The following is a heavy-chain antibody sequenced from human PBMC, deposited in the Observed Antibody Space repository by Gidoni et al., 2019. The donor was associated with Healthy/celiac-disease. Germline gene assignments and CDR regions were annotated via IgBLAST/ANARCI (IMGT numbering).Heavy chain of an antibody. V-gene: IGHV3-49*03. D-gene: IGHD7-27*01. CDR3: TRGLGTTTRGGYFDY. J-gene: IGHJ4*02. CDR1: GFTFGDYA. CDR2: IRSKAYGGTT. Sequence: EVQLVESGGGLVQPGRSLRLSCTASGFTFGDYAMSWFRQAPGKGLEWVGFIRSKAYGGTTEYAASVKGRFTISRDDSKSIAYLQMNSLKTEDTAVYYCTRGLGTTTRGGYFDYWGQGTLVTVSS.